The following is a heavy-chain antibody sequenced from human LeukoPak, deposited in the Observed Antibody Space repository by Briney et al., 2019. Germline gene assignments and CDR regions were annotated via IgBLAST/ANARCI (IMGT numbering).Heavy chain of an antibody. V-gene: IGHV1-69*13. D-gene: IGHD2-2*01. CDR3: ARDLTVVLAALKRVLYNWFDP. Sequence: ASVKISCKASGGTFSSYAISWVRQAPGQGLEWMGGIIPIFGTANYAQKFQGRVTITADESTSTAYMELSSLRSEDTAVYYCARDLTVVLAALKRVLYNWFDPWGQGTIVTVSS. J-gene: IGHJ5*02. CDR2: IIPIFGTA. CDR1: GGTFSSYA.